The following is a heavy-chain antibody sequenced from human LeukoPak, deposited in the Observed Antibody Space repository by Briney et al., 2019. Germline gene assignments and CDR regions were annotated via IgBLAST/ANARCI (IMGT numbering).Heavy chain of an antibody. CDR1: VLTVSSNY. D-gene: IGHD3-10*01. CDR2: IYSGGST. CDR3: ARSITMVRGVNNWFDP. J-gene: IGHJ5*02. V-gene: IGHV3-53*01. Sequence: GGSLRLSCAASVLTVSSNYMIWVRQAPGKGLEWVSVIYSGGSTYYANSVKGRFTISRDNSKNTLYLQMNSLRVEDTAVYYCARSITMVRGVNNWFDPWGQGILVTVSS.